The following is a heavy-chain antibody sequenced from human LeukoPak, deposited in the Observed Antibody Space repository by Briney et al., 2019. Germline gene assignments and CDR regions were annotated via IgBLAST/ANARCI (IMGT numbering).Heavy chain of an antibody. CDR3: ARYNPGYFDY. CDR1: GGSTSNY. Sequence: SETLSLTCSVSGGSTSNYWSWIRQPPGKQLEWIGYIYYSGSTNYNPSLKSRVTISIDTSKNQFSLNLTSVTAADTAVYYCARYNPGYFDYWGQGTLVTVSS. CDR2: IYYSGST. J-gene: IGHJ4*02. D-gene: IGHD1-14*01. V-gene: IGHV4-59*08.